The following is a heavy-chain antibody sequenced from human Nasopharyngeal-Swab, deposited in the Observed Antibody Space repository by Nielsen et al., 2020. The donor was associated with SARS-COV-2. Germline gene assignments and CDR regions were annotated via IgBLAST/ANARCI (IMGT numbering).Heavy chain of an antibody. CDR3: ARDQGSSWRLDS. J-gene: IGHJ4*02. D-gene: IGHD6-13*01. V-gene: IGHV3-48*03. Sequence: GESLKTSCAASGFTLSSYDMNWIRQAPKKGLEWLSYIGCSGKTIYYADSVKGRFTISRDNAKNSLYLQMNNLRGDDTGVYYCARDQGSSWRLDSWGQGTLVTVSS. CDR2: IGCSGKTI. CDR1: GFTLSSYD.